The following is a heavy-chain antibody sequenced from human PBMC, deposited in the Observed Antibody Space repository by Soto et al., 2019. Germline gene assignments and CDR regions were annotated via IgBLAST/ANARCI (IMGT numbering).Heavy chain of an antibody. CDR1: GGSISGFTYY. V-gene: IGHV4-39*01. CDR2: VYYNENT. J-gene: IGHJ5*02. D-gene: IGHD3-10*01. Sequence: PSETLSLTCSVSGGSISGFTYYWGWIRHPPGKGLEWIGTVYYNENTYYNPSLKSRVTITVDTAKNQFSLNLRSVTAADTAMYFCARRERYYGSPGWFDPWGPGTLVTVSS. CDR3: ARRERYYGSPGWFDP.